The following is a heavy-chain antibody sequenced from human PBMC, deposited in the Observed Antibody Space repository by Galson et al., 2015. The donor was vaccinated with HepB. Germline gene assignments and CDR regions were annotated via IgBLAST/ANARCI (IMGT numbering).Heavy chain of an antibody. V-gene: IGHV3-30*04. Sequence: SLRLSCAASGFTFSSYAMHWVRQAPGKGLEWVAVISYDGSNKYYADSVKGRFTISRDNSKNTLYLQMNSLRAEDTAVYYCARGDGGYVGGNHFDYWGQGTLVTVSS. D-gene: IGHD5-12*01. CDR1: GFTFSSYA. CDR2: ISYDGSNK. CDR3: ARGDGGYVGGNHFDY. J-gene: IGHJ4*02.